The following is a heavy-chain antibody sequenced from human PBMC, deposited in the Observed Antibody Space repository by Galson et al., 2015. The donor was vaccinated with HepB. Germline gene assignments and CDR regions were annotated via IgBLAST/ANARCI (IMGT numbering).Heavy chain of an antibody. J-gene: IGHJ4*02. CDR1: GFTFSSHG. V-gene: IGHV3-30*18. Sequence: SLRLSCAASGFTFSSHGMHWVRQAPGKGLEWVTIISYDGSSKYYVDSVKGRFTISRDNSKNTLYLQMNSLRAEDTAVYYCAKGLVVVISSRDNYFDYWGQGTLVTVSS. CDR3: AKGLVVVISSRDNYFDY. CDR2: ISYDGSSK. D-gene: IGHD3-22*01.